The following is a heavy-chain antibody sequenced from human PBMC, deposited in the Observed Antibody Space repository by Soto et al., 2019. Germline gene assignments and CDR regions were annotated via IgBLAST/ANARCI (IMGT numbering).Heavy chain of an antibody. CDR1: GFTFSSYA. J-gene: IGHJ3*02. CDR2: ISGSGGST. V-gene: IGHV3-23*01. D-gene: IGHD3-22*01. Sequence: GSLRLSCAASGFTFSSYAMSWVRQAPGKGLEWVSAISGSGGSTYYADSVKGRFTISRDNSKNTLYLQMNSLRAEDTAVYYCDTYYYDSSGHSEGWDDAFDIWGQGTMVTVSS. CDR3: DTYYYDSSGHSEGWDDAFDI.